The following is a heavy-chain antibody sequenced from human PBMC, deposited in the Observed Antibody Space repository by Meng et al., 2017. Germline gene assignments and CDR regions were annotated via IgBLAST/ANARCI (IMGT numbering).Heavy chain of an antibody. J-gene: IGHJ4*02. CDR2: AYYRSNWYH. CDR3: ARGSYSFDS. CDR1: GERVSGNSAA. Sequence: LPLSVPGLVKPSQTLSLICASPGERVSGNSAAWNWIRQSPSRGLEWLGRAYYRSNWYHDYAESVKSRISIDPDTSKNQFSLQLRSVTPEDSAVYYCARGSYSFDSWGQRTLVTASS. D-gene: IGHD1-26*01. V-gene: IGHV6-1*01.